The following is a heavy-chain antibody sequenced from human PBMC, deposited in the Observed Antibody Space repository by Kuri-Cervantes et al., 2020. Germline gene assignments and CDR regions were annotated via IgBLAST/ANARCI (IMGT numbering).Heavy chain of an antibody. D-gene: IGHD6-13*01. CDR3: ARHAAAGPLYYFDY. J-gene: IGHJ4*02. Sequence: LSCTVSGDSVSGGVYYWGWIRQPPGKGLEWIGSIYHSGSTYYNPSLKSRVTISVDTSKNQFSLELSSVTAADTAVYYCARHAAAGPLYYFDYWGQGTLVTVSS. CDR1: GDSVSGGVYY. CDR2: IYHSGST. V-gene: IGHV4-39*01.